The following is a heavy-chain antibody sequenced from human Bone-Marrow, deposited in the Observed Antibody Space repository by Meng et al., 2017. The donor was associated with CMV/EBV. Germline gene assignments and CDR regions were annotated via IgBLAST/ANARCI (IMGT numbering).Heavy chain of an antibody. J-gene: IGHJ6*02. V-gene: IGHV3-23*01. CDR2: IRGSGGST. CDR1: GFTFSSYA. CDR3: AKERPYYDFWSGYSYYYGMDV. D-gene: IGHD3-3*01. Sequence: GESLNISCAASGFTFSSYAMSWVRQAPGKGVEWVSAIRGSGGSTYYADSVKGRFTISRDNSKNPLYLQMNSLRAEDTAVHYGAKERPYYDFWSGYSYYYGMDVWGQGTTVTVSS.